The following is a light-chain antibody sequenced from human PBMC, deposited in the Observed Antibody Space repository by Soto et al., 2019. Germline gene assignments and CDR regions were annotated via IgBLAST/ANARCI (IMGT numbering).Light chain of an antibody. CDR1: SSDFGNYNL. J-gene: IGLJ1*01. CDR2: EVS. Sequence: QSALTQPASVSGSPGQSITISCTGTSSDFGNYNLVSWYQQYLGKAPKLMIYEVSKRPSGVSNRLSGSKSGNTASLTISGLQAEDEADYYCCSYAGSSTFYVFGTGTKVTVL. CDR3: CSYAGSSTFYV. V-gene: IGLV2-23*02.